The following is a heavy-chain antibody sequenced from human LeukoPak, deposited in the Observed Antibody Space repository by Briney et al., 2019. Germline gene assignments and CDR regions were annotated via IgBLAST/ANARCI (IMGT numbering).Heavy chain of an antibody. V-gene: IGHV5-51*01. Sequence: GGSLEISWQGSGYSFTSYWIGWVRQMPGKGLGWMGIIYPGDSDTRYSPSFHGQVTISADESISTAYLHWSSLRAAHTAMCSCARHFSYDDSIDHFGYWGRGTLVTVSS. CDR3: ARHFSYDDSIDHFGY. D-gene: IGHD3-22*01. CDR2: IYPGDSDT. J-gene: IGHJ4*02. CDR1: GYSFTSYW.